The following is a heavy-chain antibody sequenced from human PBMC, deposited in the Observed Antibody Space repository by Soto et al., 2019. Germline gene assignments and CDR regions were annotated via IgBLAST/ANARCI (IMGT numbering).Heavy chain of an antibody. Sequence: SETLSLTCTVSGDSIRSSSHYWAWNRQPPGKGLEWIGGFYYSGSTYYNPSLKSRVTISVDTSKNQFSLKLSSVTAADTAVYYCARRLYYDSSGFEGGGMDVWGQGTTVTVSS. V-gene: IGHV4-39*01. CDR2: FYYSGST. J-gene: IGHJ6*02. D-gene: IGHD3-22*01. CDR3: ARRLYYDSSGFEGGGMDV. CDR1: GDSIRSSSHY.